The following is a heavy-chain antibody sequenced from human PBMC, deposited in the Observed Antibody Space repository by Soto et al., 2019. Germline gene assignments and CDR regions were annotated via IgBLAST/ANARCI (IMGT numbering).Heavy chain of an antibody. J-gene: IGHJ6*02. CDR2: ISYDGSNK. CDR3: AKARRIAVAGNYYYYGMDV. V-gene: IGHV3-30*18. CDR1: QFTFRSYG. Sequence: SLRLPSATSQFTFRSYGMHWVRQAPGKGLEWVAVISYDGSNKYYADSVKGRITISRDNSKNKLYLQMNSLRAEDTAVYYCAKARRIAVAGNYYYYGMDVWGQGTTVTVSS. D-gene: IGHD6-19*01.